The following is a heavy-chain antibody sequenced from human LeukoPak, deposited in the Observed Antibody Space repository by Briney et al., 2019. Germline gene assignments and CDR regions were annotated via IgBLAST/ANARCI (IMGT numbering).Heavy chain of an antibody. D-gene: IGHD5-18*01. CDR2: IYHTGST. V-gene: IGHV4-4*02. CDR3: AGGRVWLAFDS. CDR1: GGSISSSNW. J-gene: IGHJ4*02. Sequence: PSETLSLTCAVSGGSISSSNWWNWVRQPPGKGLEWIGEIYHTGSTNYNPSLKGRVTMSVDKSKNQFSLKVTSVTAADTAVYYCAGGRVWLAFDSWGQGTLLTVSS.